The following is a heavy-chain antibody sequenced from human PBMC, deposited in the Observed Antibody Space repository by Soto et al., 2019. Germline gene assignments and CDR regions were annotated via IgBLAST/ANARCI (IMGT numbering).Heavy chain of an antibody. D-gene: IGHD3-22*01. CDR2: IFYSGST. Sequence: SSTXSLTCTVCGPSVNSGGYYWSWIRQPPGIVLDWIGNIFYSGSTNYNPSLKSRFTMSLSTSKNQFSLQLSSVTAADTAVYYCERVYINYYYHTSGQKYFEYWGQGTLLKVYS. CDR1: GPSVNSGGYY. V-gene: IGHV4-61*08. CDR3: ERVYINYYYHTSGQKYFEY. J-gene: IGHJ4*02.